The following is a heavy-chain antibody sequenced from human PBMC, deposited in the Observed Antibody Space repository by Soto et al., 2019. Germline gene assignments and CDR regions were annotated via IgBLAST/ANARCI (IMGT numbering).Heavy chain of an antibody. D-gene: IGHD6-19*01. CDR3: ARASSGWYDYSYYYGMDV. CDR1: GDSVSSNSAA. V-gene: IGHV6-1*01. J-gene: IGHJ6*02. Sequence: SQTLSLTCAISGDSVSSNSAAWNWIRQSPSRGLEWLGRTYYRSKWYNDYAVSVKSRITINPDTSKNQFSLQLNSVTPEDTAVYYCARASSGWYDYSYYYGMDVWGQGTTVTVSS. CDR2: TYYRSKWYN.